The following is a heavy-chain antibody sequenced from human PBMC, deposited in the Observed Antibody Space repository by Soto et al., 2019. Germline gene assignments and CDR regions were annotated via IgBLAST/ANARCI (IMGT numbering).Heavy chain of an antibody. CDR1: GGSISSSTW. V-gene: IGHV4-4*02. D-gene: IGHD3-9*01. Sequence: QVQLQESGPGLVKPSGTLSLTCAVSGGSISSSTWWSWVRQAPGKGLEWIGEIYDNGGTNYSPSLRSRVTLSLDKSKNQCSLRLNSVTAADTAVYYCASPWGFFLTGRADALDVWGQGTMVTVSS. CDR2: IYDNGGT. J-gene: IGHJ3*01. CDR3: ASPWGFFLTGRADALDV.